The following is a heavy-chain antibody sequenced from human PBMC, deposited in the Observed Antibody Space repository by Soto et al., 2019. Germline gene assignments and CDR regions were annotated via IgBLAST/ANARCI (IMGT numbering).Heavy chain of an antibody. Sequence: QVQLQESGPGLVKPSQTLSLTCTVSGGSISSGGYYWSWIRQHPGKGLEWIGYIYYSGSTYYNPSLKSRVTISVDTSKNQFSLKLSSVTAANTAVYYCARRGYSYGFQDLWGRGTLVTVSS. V-gene: IGHV4-31*03. J-gene: IGHJ2*01. CDR3: ARRGYSYGFQDL. D-gene: IGHD5-18*01. CDR2: IYYSGST. CDR1: GGSISSGGYY.